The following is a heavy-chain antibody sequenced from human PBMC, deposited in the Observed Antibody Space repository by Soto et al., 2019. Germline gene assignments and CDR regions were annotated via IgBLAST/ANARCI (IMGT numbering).Heavy chain of an antibody. CDR3: AKVSTMIVVVITYFDY. V-gene: IGHV3-23*01. Sequence: EVQLLESGGGLVQPGGSLRLSCAASGFTFSSYAMSWVCQAPGKGLEWVSAISGSGGSTYYADSVKGRFTISRDNSKNTLYLQMNSLRAEDTAVYYCAKVSTMIVVVITYFDYWGQGTLVTVSS. D-gene: IGHD3-22*01. CDR2: ISGSGGST. CDR1: GFTFSSYA. J-gene: IGHJ4*02.